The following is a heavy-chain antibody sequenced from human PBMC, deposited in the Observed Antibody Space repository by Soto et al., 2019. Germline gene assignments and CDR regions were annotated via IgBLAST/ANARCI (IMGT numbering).Heavy chain of an antibody. Sequence: EVQLVESGGGLVQPRGSLRLSCAASGFTFSTYWMHWVRQPPGKGLVWVSRIKNDGSNTAYADSVKGRFTISRDNAKSTLYLQMNSLRAEDTAVYYCARDPLIGTTDYGLDVWGQGTTVSVSS. D-gene: IGHD1-7*01. CDR1: GFTFSTYW. CDR2: IKNDGSNT. J-gene: IGHJ6*02. V-gene: IGHV3-74*01. CDR3: ARDPLIGTTDYGLDV.